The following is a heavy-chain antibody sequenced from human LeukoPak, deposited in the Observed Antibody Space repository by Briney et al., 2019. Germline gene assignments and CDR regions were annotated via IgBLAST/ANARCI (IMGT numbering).Heavy chain of an antibody. CDR3: ARLVMVRGVSD. CDR2: IYYSGST. J-gene: IGHJ4*02. CDR1: GGSISSYY. D-gene: IGHD3-10*01. Sequence: SETLSLTCTVSGGSISSYYWSWIRQPPGKGLEWIGYIYYSGSTNYNPSLKSRVTISVDTSKNQFSLKLSSVTAADTAVYYCARLVMVRGVSDWGQGTLVTVSS. V-gene: IGHV4-59*08.